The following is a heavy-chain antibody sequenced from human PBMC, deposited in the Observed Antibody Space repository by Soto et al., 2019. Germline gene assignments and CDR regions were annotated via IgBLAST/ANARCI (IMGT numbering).Heavy chain of an antibody. CDR1: GISVSTSDYY. J-gene: IGHJ4*02. D-gene: IGHD3-22*01. CDR2: IYYSGST. V-gene: IGHV4-39*01. Sequence: SETLSLTCTVSGISVSTSDYYWGWVRQPPGKGLDWIGNIYYSGSTFYNPSLRSRVTLSVDTSKNQFSLRLSSVTAADTAVCYCATYYDSSGPTFDYWGQGTPVTV. CDR3: ATYYDSSGPTFDY.